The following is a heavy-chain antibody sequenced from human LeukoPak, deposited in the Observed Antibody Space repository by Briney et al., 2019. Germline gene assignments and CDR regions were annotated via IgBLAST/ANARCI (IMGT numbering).Heavy chain of an antibody. D-gene: IGHD6-6*01. CDR1: GFTFSSYG. CDR2: ISYDGSNK. J-gene: IGHJ5*02. CDR3: AKEGIDSGSNWFDP. Sequence: GRSLRPSCPASGFTFSSYGMHWVRQAPGKGLGWVPVISYDGSNKYYADSVKGRFTISRDNSKNTLYLQMNSLRAEDTAVYYCAKEGIDSGSNWFDPWGQGTLVTVSS. V-gene: IGHV3-30*18.